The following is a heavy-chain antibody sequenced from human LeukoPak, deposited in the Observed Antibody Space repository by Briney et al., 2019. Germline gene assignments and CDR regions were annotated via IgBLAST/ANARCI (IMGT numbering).Heavy chain of an antibody. D-gene: IGHD6-13*01. CDR3: ARGRYSSSWSSDY. CDR2: IYSGGST. V-gene: IGHV3-66*01. Sequence: GGSLRLSCAASGFTVSSNYMSWVRQAPGKGLEWVSVIYSGGSTYYADSVKGRFTISRDNSKNTLYLQMNSLRAEDTAVYYCARGRYSSSWSSDYWGQGTLVTVSS. CDR1: GFTVSSNY. J-gene: IGHJ4*02.